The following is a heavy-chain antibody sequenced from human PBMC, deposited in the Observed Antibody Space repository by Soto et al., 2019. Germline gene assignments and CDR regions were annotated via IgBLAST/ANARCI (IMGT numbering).Heavy chain of an antibody. J-gene: IGHJ4*02. Sequence: QLQLQESGPGLVKPSETLSLTCTVSGGSISSSSYYWGWIRQPPGKGLEWIGSIYYSGSTYYNPSLKSRVTISVDTSKNQFSLKLSSVTAADTAVYYCARHPGTTVTSYGSPGTYYFDYWGQGTLVTVSS. D-gene: IGHD4-17*01. CDR3: ARHPGTTVTSYGSPGTYYFDY. V-gene: IGHV4-39*01. CDR2: IYYSGST. CDR1: GGSISSSSYY.